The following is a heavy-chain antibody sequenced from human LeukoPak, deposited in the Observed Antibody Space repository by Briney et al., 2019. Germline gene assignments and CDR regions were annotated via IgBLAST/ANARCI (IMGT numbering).Heavy chain of an antibody. Sequence: SETLSLTCTVSGGSISSYYWSWIRQPPRRGLEWIGDIYYSGSTNYNPSLKSRVTISVDTSKDQFSLKLRSLTAADTAVYYCASHVGYGNNWFDPWGQGTLVTVSS. V-gene: IGHV4-59*08. J-gene: IGHJ5*02. CDR2: IYYSGST. CDR3: ASHVGYGNNWFDP. D-gene: IGHD5-18*01. CDR1: GGSISSYY.